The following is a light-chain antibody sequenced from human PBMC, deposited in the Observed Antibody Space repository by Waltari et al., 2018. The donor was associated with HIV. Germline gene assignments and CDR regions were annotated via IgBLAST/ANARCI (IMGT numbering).Light chain of an antibody. CDR1: RSNIGTNT. J-gene: IGLJ3*02. CDR3: AAWDDRLDSQGV. CDR2: KDN. V-gene: IGLV1-44*01. Sequence: QSVLTQPPSASGTPGQRVTISCSGTRSNIGTNTVNWYQIIPGTAPKLLMYKDNQRPSGVPDRFSGSRAGTSASLAISGLQSEDEADYYCAAWDDRLDSQGVFGGGTTLTVL.